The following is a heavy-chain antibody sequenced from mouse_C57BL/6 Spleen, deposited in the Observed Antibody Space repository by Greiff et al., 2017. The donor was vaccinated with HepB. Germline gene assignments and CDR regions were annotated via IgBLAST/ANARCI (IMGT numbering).Heavy chain of an antibody. D-gene: IGHD2-5*01. J-gene: IGHJ4*01. V-gene: IGHV5-6*02. Sequence: DVMLVESGGDLVKPGGSLKLSCAASGFTLSSYAMSWVGQTPDKRLEWVATISSGGSYTSYPASVKGRFTFSRDNAKNTLYLQMSSLKSEDTAMYYCARDSNYYAMDYWGQGTSVTVSS. CDR1: GFTLSSYA. CDR2: ISSGGSYT. CDR3: ARDSNYYAMDY.